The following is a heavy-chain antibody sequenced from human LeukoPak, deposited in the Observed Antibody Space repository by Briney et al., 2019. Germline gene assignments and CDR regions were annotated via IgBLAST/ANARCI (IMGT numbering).Heavy chain of an antibody. Sequence: PGGSLRLSCAASGFTFSSYAMSWVRQAPGKGLEWVSAISGSGGSTYYAGSVRGRFTISRDNSKNTLYMQMNSLRAADTAVYYCAKPVATVPYYYYYMDVWGKGTTVTVSS. CDR3: AKPVATVPYYYYYMDV. V-gene: IGHV3-23*01. CDR2: ISGSGGST. CDR1: GFTFSSYA. J-gene: IGHJ6*03. D-gene: IGHD5-12*01.